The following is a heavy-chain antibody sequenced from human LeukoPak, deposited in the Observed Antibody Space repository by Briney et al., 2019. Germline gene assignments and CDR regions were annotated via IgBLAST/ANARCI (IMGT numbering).Heavy chain of an antibody. CDR3: VRDGGYYGPDS. Sequence: GRSLRLSCAASGFTFSSHAMHWVRQAPGKGLEWVAVISYDGSNKYYADSVRGRFTISRDNAKNSLYLQMNSVRAEDTAMYYCVRDGGYYGPDSWGQGALVSVSS. CDR1: GFTFSSHA. V-gene: IGHV3-30*14. J-gene: IGHJ4*02. CDR2: ISYDGSNK. D-gene: IGHD3-10*01.